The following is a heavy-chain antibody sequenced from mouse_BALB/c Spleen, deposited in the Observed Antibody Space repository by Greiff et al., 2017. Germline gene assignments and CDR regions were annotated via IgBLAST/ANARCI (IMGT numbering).Heavy chain of an antibody. V-gene: IGHV1-12*01. CDR3: ARPLYGNYEDDYAMDY. CDR1: GYTFTSYN. Sequence: LQQPGAELVKPGASVKMSCKASGYTFTSYNMHWVKQTPGQGLEWIGAIYPGNGDTSYNQKFKGKATLTADKSSSTAYMQLSSLTSEDSAVYYCARPLYGNYEDDYAMDYWGQGTSVTVSS. D-gene: IGHD2-1*01. CDR2: IYPGNGDT. J-gene: IGHJ4*01.